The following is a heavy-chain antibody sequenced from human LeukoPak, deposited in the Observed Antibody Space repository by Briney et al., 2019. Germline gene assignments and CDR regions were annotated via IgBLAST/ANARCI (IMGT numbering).Heavy chain of an antibody. D-gene: IGHD3-22*01. Sequence: GGSLRLSCAASGFTFSSYGMHWVRQAPGKGLEWVAVIWYDGSNNYYADSVKGRFTISRDNSKNTLYLQMNSLRAEDTAVYYCAKDLYYDSSGSDFDYWGQGTLVTVSS. J-gene: IGHJ4*02. CDR1: GFTFSSYG. CDR2: IWYDGSNN. V-gene: IGHV3-33*06. CDR3: AKDLYYDSSGSDFDY.